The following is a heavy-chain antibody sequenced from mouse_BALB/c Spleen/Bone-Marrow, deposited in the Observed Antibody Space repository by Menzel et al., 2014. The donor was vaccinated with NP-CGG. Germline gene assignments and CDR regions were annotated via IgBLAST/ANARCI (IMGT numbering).Heavy chain of an antibody. CDR2: IDPSTGYT. CDR1: GYTFTNYW. V-gene: IGHV1-7*01. Sequence: VQLVESGAELAKPRASVKMSCKASGYTFTNYWMHWVKQRPGQGLEWIGYIDPSTGYTEYNQKFKDKATLTADKSSSTAYMQLSGLTSEDSAVYYCARGGIYDGYSYWGQGTLVTVSA. J-gene: IGHJ3*01. CDR3: ARGGIYDGYSY. D-gene: IGHD2-3*01.